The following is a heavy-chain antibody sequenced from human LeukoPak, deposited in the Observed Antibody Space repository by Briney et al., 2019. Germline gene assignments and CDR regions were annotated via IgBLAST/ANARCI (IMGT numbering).Heavy chain of an antibody. J-gene: IGHJ6*03. CDR1: RDTFDSYS. Sequence: GASVKVSCKAPRDTFDSYSISWSRQAPGQGLEWMGGTIPMFGSANYAQKFQGRVTITTDQTTTTAYMELSSLSSEDTAVYYCARVGRSRGSLPNSYYYMDVWGKGTTVTVSS. CDR3: ARVGRSRGSLPNSYYYMDV. V-gene: IGHV1-69*05. CDR2: TIPMFGSA. D-gene: IGHD2-15*01.